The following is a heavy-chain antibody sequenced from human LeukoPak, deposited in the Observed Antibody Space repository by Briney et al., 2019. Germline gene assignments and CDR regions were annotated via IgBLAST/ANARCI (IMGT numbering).Heavy chain of an antibody. J-gene: IGHJ6*02. CDR3: AREGSGGYYRDYYYYGMDV. V-gene: IGHV1-69*13. CDR1: GGTFSSYA. CDR2: IIPIFGTA. Sequence: SVKVSCKASGGTFSSYAISWVRQAPGQGLEWMGGIIPIFGTANYAQKFQGRVTITADESTSTAYMELSSLRSEDTAVYYCAREGSGGYYRDYYYYGMDVWGQGTTVTVSS. D-gene: IGHD3-10*01.